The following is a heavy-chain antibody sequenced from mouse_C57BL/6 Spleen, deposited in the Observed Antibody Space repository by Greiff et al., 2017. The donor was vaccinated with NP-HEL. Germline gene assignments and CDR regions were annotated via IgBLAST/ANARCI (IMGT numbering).Heavy chain of an antibody. Sequence: EVKLVESGGGLVKPGGSLKLSCAASGFTFSSYAMSWVRQTPEKRLEWVATISDGGSYTYYPDNVKGRFTISRDNAKNNLYLQMSHLKSEDTAMYYCARDQDGYDGYFDVWGTGTTVTVSS. J-gene: IGHJ1*03. D-gene: IGHD2-2*01. CDR2: ISDGGSYT. V-gene: IGHV5-4*01. CDR3: ARDQDGYDGYFDV. CDR1: GFTFSSYA.